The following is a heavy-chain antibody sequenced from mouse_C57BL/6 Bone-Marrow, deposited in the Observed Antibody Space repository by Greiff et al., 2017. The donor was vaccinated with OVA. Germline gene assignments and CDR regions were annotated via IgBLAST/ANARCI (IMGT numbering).Heavy chain of an antibody. V-gene: IGHV1-69*01. Sequence: VQLQQPGAELVMPGASVKLSCKASGYTFTSYWMHWVKQRPGQGLGWIGEIDPSDSYTNYNQKFKGKSTLTVDKSSSTAYMQLSSLTSEDSAVYYCARFGGYDYWGQGTTLTVSS. J-gene: IGHJ2*01. CDR3: ARFGGYDY. CDR1: GYTFTSYW. CDR2: IDPSDSYT. D-gene: IGHD2-2*01.